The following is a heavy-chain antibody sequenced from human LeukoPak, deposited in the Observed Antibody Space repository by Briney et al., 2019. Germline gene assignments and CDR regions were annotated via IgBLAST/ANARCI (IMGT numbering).Heavy chain of an antibody. D-gene: IGHD3-10*01. V-gene: IGHV3-30*18. J-gene: IGHJ6*02. CDR1: GFTFSSYG. CDR3: AKDITMVRGVTPYYYYYYGMDV. CDR2: ISYDGSNK. Sequence: GGSLRLSCAASGFTFSSYGMHWVRQAPGKGLEWVAVISYDGSNKYYADSVKGRFTISRDNFKNTLYLQMNSLRAEDTAVYYCAKDITMVRGVTPYYYYYYGMDVWGQGTTVTVSS.